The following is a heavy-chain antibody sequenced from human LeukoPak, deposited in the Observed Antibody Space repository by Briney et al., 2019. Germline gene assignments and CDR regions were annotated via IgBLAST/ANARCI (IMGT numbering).Heavy chain of an antibody. CDR1: GFTFSDYY. V-gene: IGHV3-11*06. D-gene: IGHD6-13*01. J-gene: IGHJ5*02. CDR2: ISSSSSYT. CDR3: AGYSSSWDNWFDP. Sequence: GGSLRLSCAASGFTFSDYYMSWIRQAPGKRLEWVSYISSSSSYTNYADSVKGRFTISRDNAKNSLYLQMNSLRAEDTAVYYCAGYSSSWDNWFDPWGQGTLVTVSS.